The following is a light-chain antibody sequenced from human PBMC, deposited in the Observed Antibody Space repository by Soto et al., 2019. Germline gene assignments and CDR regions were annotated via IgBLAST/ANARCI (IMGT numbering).Light chain of an antibody. CDR3: QQRHMWPIT. J-gene: IGKJ5*01. Sequence: EVVLTQSPVTLSLSPGERATLSCRASQSFRGLLAWYQQNPGQAPRLLIYDAYNRATGIPPRFSGSGSGTDFTLTISSLEPEDYAVYYCQQRHMWPITFGQGTRLEIK. V-gene: IGKV3-11*01. CDR2: DAY. CDR1: QSFRGL.